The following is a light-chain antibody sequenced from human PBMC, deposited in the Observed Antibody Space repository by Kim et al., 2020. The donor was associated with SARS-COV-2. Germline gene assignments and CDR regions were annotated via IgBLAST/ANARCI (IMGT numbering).Light chain of an antibody. V-gene: IGKV1-27*01. CDR2: EAS. Sequence: DVRMTQSPSSLSASVGDRVTITCRASQGISTYLAWYQQRPGKVPTLLIYEASTLQSGVPSRFSGSGSGTDFTLTISSLQPEDVATYYCQKYDSAPRMFGPGTKVDIK. J-gene: IGKJ3*01. CDR1: QGISTY. CDR3: QKYDSAPRM.